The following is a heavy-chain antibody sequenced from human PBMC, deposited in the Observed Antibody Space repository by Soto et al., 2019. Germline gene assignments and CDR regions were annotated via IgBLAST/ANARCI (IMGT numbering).Heavy chain of an antibody. CDR1: GGSISSGGYY. CDR3: ASSSSSPPYYYYGMDV. D-gene: IGHD6-6*01. Sequence: SETLSLTCTVSGGSISSGGYYWRWIRQHPGKGLEWIGYIYYSGGTYYNPSLKSRVTISVDTSKNQFSLKLSSVTAADTAVYYCASSSSSPPYYYYGMDVWGQGTTVTVSS. CDR2: IYYSGGT. V-gene: IGHV4-31*03. J-gene: IGHJ6*02.